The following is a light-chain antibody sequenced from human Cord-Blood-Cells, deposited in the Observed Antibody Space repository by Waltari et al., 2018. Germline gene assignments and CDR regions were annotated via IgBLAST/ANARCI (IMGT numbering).Light chain of an antibody. V-gene: IGLV2-23*01. CDR2: EGS. CDR1: SSDVGSYNL. J-gene: IGLJ2*01. CDR3: CSYAGSSTVV. Sequence: QSALTQPASVPGSPGQSITISCTGTSSDVGSYNLVSWYQQHPGKAPKLMIYEGSKRPSGVSKRFSVSKSGNTASLTISGLRAGDEADYYCCSYAGSSTVVFGGGTKLTVL.